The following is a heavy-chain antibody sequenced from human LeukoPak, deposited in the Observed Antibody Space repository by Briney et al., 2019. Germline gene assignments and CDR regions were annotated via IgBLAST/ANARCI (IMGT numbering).Heavy chain of an antibody. D-gene: IGHD3-10*01. CDR2: IKQDGSEK. CDR3: AGVSYYVDGAFDI. Sequence: GGSLRLSCAASGFTFSSYAMTWVRQASGKGLEWVANIKQDGSEKYYVDSVKGRVTISRDNVKNSLYLQMNSLRAEDTAVYYCAGVSYYVDGAFDIWGQGTMVTVSS. CDR1: GFTFSSYA. J-gene: IGHJ3*02. V-gene: IGHV3-7*01.